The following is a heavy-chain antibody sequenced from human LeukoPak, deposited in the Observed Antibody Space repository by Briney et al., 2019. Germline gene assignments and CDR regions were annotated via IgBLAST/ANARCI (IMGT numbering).Heavy chain of an antibody. CDR3: ARTAFDDSR. CDR2: ISYDGSNK. V-gene: IGHV3-30*04. D-gene: IGHD3-16*01. Sequence: GRSLRPSCAASGFTFSSYAMHWVRQAPGKGLEWVAVISYDGSNKYYADSVKGRFTISRDNSKNTLYLQMNSLRAEDTAVYYCARTAFDDSRWGQGTLVTVSS. CDR1: GFTFSSYA. J-gene: IGHJ4*02.